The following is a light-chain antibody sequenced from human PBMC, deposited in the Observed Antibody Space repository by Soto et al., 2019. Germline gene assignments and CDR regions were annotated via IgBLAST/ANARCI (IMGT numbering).Light chain of an antibody. J-gene: IGKJ1*01. CDR1: QSVRSNY. Sequence: EIVLTQSPGTLSLSPGERATLSCRASQSVRSNYLAWYQQKPGQAPRLLIYGASSRATGIPDRFSGRGSGTDFTLTISRLEPEDFAVYYCQQYGYSLWTFGQGNKVEIK. V-gene: IGKV3-20*01. CDR2: GAS. CDR3: QQYGYSLWT.